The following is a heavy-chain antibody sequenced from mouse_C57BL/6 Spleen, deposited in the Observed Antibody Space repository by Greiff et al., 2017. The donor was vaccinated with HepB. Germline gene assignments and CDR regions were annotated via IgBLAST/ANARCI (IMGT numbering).Heavy chain of an antibody. Sequence: VQLQQSGPELVKPGASAKISCKASGYAFSSSWMNWVKQRPGKGIEWIGRIYPGDGETNYNGKFEGEATLVAEKLSSTAYMQLSSLSSEDFAVFFCAGGDYEGFAYWGEGTLVTVSA. D-gene: IGHD2-4*01. CDR3: AGGDYEGFAY. J-gene: IGHJ3*01. CDR2: IYPGDGET. V-gene: IGHV1-82*01. CDR1: GYAFSSSW.